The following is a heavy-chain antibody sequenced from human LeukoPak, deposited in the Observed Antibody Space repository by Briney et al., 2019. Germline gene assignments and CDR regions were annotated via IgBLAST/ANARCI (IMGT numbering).Heavy chain of an antibody. Sequence: ASVKVSCRVFGYTFNELSIHWVRQAPGTGLEWMGGFDPKDVDTVYAQKFQGRVIMTEDTSEDTAYMELSSPRSEDTAVYYCVTVSRYSGFDSYYFDHWGQGTLVTVSS. D-gene: IGHD5-12*01. CDR3: VTVSRYSGFDSYYFDH. CDR2: FDPKDVDT. CDR1: GYTFNELS. J-gene: IGHJ4*02. V-gene: IGHV1-24*01.